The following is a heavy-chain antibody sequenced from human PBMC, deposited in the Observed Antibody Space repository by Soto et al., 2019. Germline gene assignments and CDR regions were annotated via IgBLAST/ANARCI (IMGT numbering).Heavy chain of an antibody. CDR3: ARGVGSGSYYNQYNWFDP. CDR1: GYTFTNYG. V-gene: IGHV1-18*01. CDR2: INVYNGNT. Sequence: QVQLVQSGGEVKKPGASVKVSCKASGYTFTNYGISWVRQAPGQGLEWMGWINVYNGNTKYAQKVQGRVTMTTDTSTSTAYREVRGLRADATAVYYCARGVGSGSYYNQYNWFDPWGQGTLVTVSS. J-gene: IGHJ5*02. D-gene: IGHD3-10*01.